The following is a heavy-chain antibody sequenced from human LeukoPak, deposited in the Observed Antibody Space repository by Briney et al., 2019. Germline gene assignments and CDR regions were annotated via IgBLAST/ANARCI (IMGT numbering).Heavy chain of an antibody. J-gene: IGHJ4*02. Sequence: ASVKVSCKASGGTFSSYAISWVRQAPGQGLEWMGGIIPIFGTANYAQKFQGRVTITADESTSTAYMELSSLRSEDTAVYYCARGVAGTSGRDYWGQGTLVTVSS. CDR3: ARGVAGTSGRDY. CDR1: GGTFSSYA. CDR2: IIPIFGTA. V-gene: IGHV1-69*01. D-gene: IGHD6-19*01.